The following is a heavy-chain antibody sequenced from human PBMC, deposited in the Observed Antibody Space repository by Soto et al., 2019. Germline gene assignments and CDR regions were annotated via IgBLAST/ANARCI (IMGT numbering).Heavy chain of an antibody. J-gene: IGHJ4*01. V-gene: IGHV4-59*01. Sequence: SETLSLTCTVSGDSISSYYWSWIRQPPGKGLEWIGNIYYSGSTNYNPSLKSRVTISVDTSKNQFSLKLSSVTAADTAVYYCESQELYNWKSVYFDYWGHGTQVTVSS. D-gene: IGHD1-20*01. CDR3: ESQELYNWKSVYFDY. CDR1: GDSISSYY. CDR2: IYYSGST.